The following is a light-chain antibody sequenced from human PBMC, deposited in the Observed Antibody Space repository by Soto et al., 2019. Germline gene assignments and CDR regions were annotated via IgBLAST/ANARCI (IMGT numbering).Light chain of an antibody. CDR2: GAS. Sequence: EIVMTQSPATLSVSPGERAILSCRASQSVSSDLAWYHQKPGQAPRLLIYGASTRATGIPARFSGSGSGTEFTLTISSLQSEDFAVYYCQQYNNWWTFGQGTKVDIK. V-gene: IGKV3-15*01. CDR1: QSVSSD. CDR3: QQYNNWWT. J-gene: IGKJ1*01.